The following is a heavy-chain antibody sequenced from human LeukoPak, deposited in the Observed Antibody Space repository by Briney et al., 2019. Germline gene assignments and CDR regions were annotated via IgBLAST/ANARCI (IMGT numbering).Heavy chain of an antibody. D-gene: IGHD3-10*01. CDR3: ARVGRGVNWYFDL. V-gene: IGHV4-59*01. Sequence: SETLSLTCTVSGGSISSYYWSWIRQPPGKGLEWIGYIYYSGSTNYNPSLKSRVTISVDTSNNQFSLKLNSVTAADTAVYYCARVGRGVNWYFDLWGRGTLVTVSP. CDR2: IYYSGST. CDR1: GGSISSYY. J-gene: IGHJ2*01.